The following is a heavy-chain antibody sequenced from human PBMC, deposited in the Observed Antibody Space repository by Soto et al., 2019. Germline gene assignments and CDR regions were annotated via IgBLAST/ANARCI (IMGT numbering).Heavy chain of an antibody. CDR3: ARQYYYDSGGYYRPEENYFDY. CDR1: GFTFSSYA. Sequence: GGSLRLSCAAPGFTFSSYAMSWVRQAPGKGLEWVSAISGSGGSTYYADSVKGRFTISRDNSKNTLYLQMSSLRAEDTALYYCARQYYYDSGGYYRPEENYFDYWGQGTLVTVSS. CDR2: ISGSGGST. D-gene: IGHD3-22*01. J-gene: IGHJ4*02. V-gene: IGHV3-23*01.